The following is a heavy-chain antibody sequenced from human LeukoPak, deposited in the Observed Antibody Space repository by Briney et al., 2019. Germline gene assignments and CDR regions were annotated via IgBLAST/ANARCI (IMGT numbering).Heavy chain of an antibody. CDR1: GGPFSGYY. D-gene: IGHD3-22*01. Sequence: PSETLSLTCAIDGGPFSGYYWNWIRQTPGKGLEWIGEMNHRGGTNYNPSLKSRIIMSLDNSNSQFSLKMSSVTAADTSVYYCARGSGSSAYFWGPFDFWGQGTLVTVSS. CDR3: ARGSGSSAYFWGPFDF. J-gene: IGHJ4*02. CDR2: MNHRGGT. V-gene: IGHV4-34*01.